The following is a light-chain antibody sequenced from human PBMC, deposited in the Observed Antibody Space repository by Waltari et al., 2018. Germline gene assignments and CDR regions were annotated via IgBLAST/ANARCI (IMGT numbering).Light chain of an antibody. CDR2: KAN. V-gene: IGLV8-61*01. J-gene: IGLJ3*02. Sequence: QTVVTQEPSLSVSPGGTVTHTCALSSGPLSTTSYATWYQQTPGQAPRTLVYKANARSSGVPDRFSGSILGNTAALTITGAQADDESDYYCALYMGSGIWVFGGGTRLTVL. CDR3: ALYMGSGIWV. CDR1: SGPLSTTSY.